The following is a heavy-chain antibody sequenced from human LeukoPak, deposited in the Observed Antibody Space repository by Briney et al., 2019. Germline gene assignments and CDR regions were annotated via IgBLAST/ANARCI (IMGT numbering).Heavy chain of an antibody. CDR1: GDSITSGTYY. J-gene: IGHJ1*01. V-gene: IGHV4-39*07. D-gene: IGHD3-22*01. CDR3: ARDSGFWLF. Sequence: SETLSLTCTVSGDSITSGTYYWGWIRQTPGKGLEWIGNIYSTGSTSFNPCFKSRITMSVDTSKNQFSLKLNSVTAADTAVYFCARDSGFWLFWGQGTLVTDSS. CDR2: IYSTGST.